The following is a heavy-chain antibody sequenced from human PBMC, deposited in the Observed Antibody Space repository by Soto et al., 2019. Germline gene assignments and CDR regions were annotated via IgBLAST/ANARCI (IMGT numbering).Heavy chain of an antibody. Sequence: PGGSLRLSCAASGFTFSDYYMSWIRQAPGKGLEWVSYISSSSSYTNYADSVKGRFTISRDNAKNSVYLQMNTLRAEDTALYYCAIDVSPLTAVFDTWVKGTLVTVSS. CDR3: AIDVSPLTAVFDT. CDR2: ISSSSSYT. CDR1: GFTFSDYY. J-gene: IGHJ5*02. V-gene: IGHV3-11*05.